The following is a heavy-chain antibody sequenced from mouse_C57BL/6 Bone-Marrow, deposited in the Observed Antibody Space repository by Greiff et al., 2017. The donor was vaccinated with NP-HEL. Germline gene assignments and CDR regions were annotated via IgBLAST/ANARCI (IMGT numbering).Heavy chain of an antibody. Sequence: QVQLQQPGAELVKPGASVKMSCKASGYTFTSYWITWVKQRPGQGLEWIGDIYPGSGSTNYNEKFKSKATLTVDTSSSTAYMQLSSLTSEDSAVYYCARGTYGGCYPYFDVWGTGTTVTVSS. CDR1: GYTFTSYW. CDR3: ARGTYGGCYPYFDV. CDR2: IYPGSGST. V-gene: IGHV1-55*01. J-gene: IGHJ1*03. D-gene: IGHD1-1*02.